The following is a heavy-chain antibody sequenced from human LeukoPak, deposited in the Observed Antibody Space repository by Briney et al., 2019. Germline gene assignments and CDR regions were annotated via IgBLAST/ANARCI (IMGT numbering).Heavy chain of an antibody. Sequence: GGSLRLSCAASGFSFSDYRMTWVRQAPGKGLEWVANINQYGNEEYYVDSVKGRFTISRDNGKNSLYLQMSSLRAEDTAVHYCARDSGWYFNYWGQGTLVTVSS. D-gene: IGHD6-19*01. J-gene: IGHJ4*02. CDR3: ARDSGWYFNY. CDR2: INQYGNEE. V-gene: IGHV3-7*03. CDR1: GFSFSDYR.